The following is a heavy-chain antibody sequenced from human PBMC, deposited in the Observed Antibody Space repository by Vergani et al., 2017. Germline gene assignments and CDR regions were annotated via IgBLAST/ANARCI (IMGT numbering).Heavy chain of an antibody. D-gene: IGHD3-22*01. CDR1: GFTFSSYA. CDR3: AKEKRSTMIVVALGVFDY. V-gene: IGHV3-23*04. J-gene: IGHJ4*02. CDR2: ISGSGGST. Sequence: EVQLVESGGGLVQPGGSLRLSCAASGFTFSSYAMSWVRQAPGKGLEWVSAISGSGGSTYYADSVKGRFTISRDNSKNTLYLQMNSLRAEETAVYYCAKEKRSTMIVVALGVFDYWGQGTLVTVSS.